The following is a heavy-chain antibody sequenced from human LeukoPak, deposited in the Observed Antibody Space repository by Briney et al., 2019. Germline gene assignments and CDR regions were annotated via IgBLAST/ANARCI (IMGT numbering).Heavy chain of an antibody. V-gene: IGHV4-4*08. J-gene: IGHJ3*02. D-gene: IGHD4-17*01. CDR2: MYSRGST. Sequence: SETLSLTCTVSGGSISSYSWSWIRQPPGKGLEWIGYMYSRGSTNDNPSLKSRVTISRDTSRNQLSLRVTSVTAADTAMYYCARHYLYGDPPAFDIWGQGTMVTVSS. CDR1: GGSISSYS. CDR3: ARHYLYGDPPAFDI.